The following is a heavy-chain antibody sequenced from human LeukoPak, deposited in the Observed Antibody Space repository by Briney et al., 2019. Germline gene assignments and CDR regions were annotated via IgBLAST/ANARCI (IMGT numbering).Heavy chain of an antibody. CDR3: ARGRMVRGVTYFDY. D-gene: IGHD3-10*01. J-gene: IGHJ4*02. V-gene: IGHV3-7*01. Sequence: GGSLRLSCAASGFMFSTYWMSWVRQAPGKELEWVANIKQDGSEKYYVDSVKGRFTISRDNAKSSLFLQMDSLRAEDTAMYYCARGRMVRGVTYFDYWGQGTLVTVSS. CDR1: GFMFSTYW. CDR2: IKQDGSEK.